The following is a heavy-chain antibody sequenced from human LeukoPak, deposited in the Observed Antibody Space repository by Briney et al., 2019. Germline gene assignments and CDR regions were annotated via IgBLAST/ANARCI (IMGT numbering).Heavy chain of an antibody. V-gene: IGHV3-33*01. D-gene: IGHD1-26*01. CDR1: GFTFNRYG. CDR3: ARNREVGATFEYYFDY. Sequence: PGRSLRLSCAASGFTFNRYGMHWVRQAPGKGLEWVAVIWSDGNNKYYADSVKGRFTISRDNSKNTLFLQMNSLRAEDTAVYYCARNREVGATFEYYFDYWGQGTLVTVSS. J-gene: IGHJ4*02. CDR2: IWSDGNNK.